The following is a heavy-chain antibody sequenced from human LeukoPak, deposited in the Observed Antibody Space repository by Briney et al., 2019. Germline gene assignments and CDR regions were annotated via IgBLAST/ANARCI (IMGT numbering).Heavy chain of an antibody. CDR2: IYTSGGT. J-gene: IGHJ6*03. D-gene: IGHD3-22*01. CDR1: GGSISSYY. CDR3: ARDYYDSSGYYRVPNYYYYYYMDV. V-gene: IGHV4-4*07. Sequence: SETLSLTCTVSGGSISSYYWSWIRQPAGQGLEWSGRIYTSGGTNYNPSLKSRVTMSVDTSKNQFSLKLSSVTAADTAVYYCARDYYDSSGYYRVPNYYYYYYMDVWGKGTTVTVSS.